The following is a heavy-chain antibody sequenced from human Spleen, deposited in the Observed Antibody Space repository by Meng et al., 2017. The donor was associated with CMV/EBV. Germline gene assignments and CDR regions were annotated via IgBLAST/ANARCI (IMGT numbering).Heavy chain of an antibody. V-gene: IGHV3-7*01. CDR1: GFTFSSYW. J-gene: IGHJ6*02. D-gene: IGHD1-26*01. Sequence: GGSLRLSCAASGFTFSSYWMSWVRQAPGKGLEWVANIKQDGSEKYYVDSVKGRFTISRDNAKNSLYLQMNSLRAEDTAVYYCAREQGGSFDDYYYYGMDVWGQGTTVTVSS. CDR3: AREQGGSFDDYYYYGMDV. CDR2: IKQDGSEK.